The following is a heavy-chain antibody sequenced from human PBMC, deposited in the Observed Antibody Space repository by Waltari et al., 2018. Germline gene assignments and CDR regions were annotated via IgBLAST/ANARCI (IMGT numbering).Heavy chain of an antibody. CDR2: IYHSGGT. J-gene: IGHJ5*02. V-gene: IGHV4-38-2*01. Sequence: QVQLQESGPGLVKPSETLSLTCAVSGYSISSGYYWGWIRQPPGKGLEWIGSIYHSGGTYHTPSLKSRVTISVDPSKNQFSRKLSSVTAADTAVYYCARRGSGYPSYWFDPWGQGTLVTVSS. CDR1: GYSISSGYY. CDR3: ARRGSGYPSYWFDP. D-gene: IGHD3-22*01.